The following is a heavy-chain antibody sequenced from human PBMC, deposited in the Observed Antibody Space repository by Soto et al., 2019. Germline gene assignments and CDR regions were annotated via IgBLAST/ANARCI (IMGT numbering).Heavy chain of an antibody. V-gene: IGHV4-30-4*01. Sequence: PSETLSLTCTVSGGSISSGDYYWSWIRQPPGKGLEWIGYIYYSGSTYYNPSLKSRVTISVDTSKNQFSLKLSSVTAADTAVYYCARAHISSEGYYFDYWGQGTLVTVSS. D-gene: IGHD6-6*01. CDR2: IYYSGST. J-gene: IGHJ4*02. CDR3: ARAHISSEGYYFDY. CDR1: GGSISSGDYY.